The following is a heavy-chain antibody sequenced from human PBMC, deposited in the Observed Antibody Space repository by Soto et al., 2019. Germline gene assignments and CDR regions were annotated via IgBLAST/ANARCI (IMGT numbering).Heavy chain of an antibody. CDR1: GFTFSSYA. Sequence: HPGGSLRLSCAASGFTFSSYAMSWVRQAPGKGLEWVSAISGSGGSTYYADSVKGRFTISRDNSKNTLYLQMNSLRAEDTAVYYCAKANGGDHFDWFTSYYYGMDVWGQGTTVTVSS. CDR2: ISGSGGST. J-gene: IGHJ6*02. CDR3: AKANGGDHFDWFTSYYYGMDV. V-gene: IGHV3-23*01. D-gene: IGHD3-9*01.